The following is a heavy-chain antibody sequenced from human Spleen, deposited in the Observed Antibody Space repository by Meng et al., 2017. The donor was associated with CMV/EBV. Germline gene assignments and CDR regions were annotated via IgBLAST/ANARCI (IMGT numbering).Heavy chain of an antibody. CDR1: GGSISSYY. Sequence: SETLSLTCTVSGGSISSYYWSWIRQPPGKGLEWIGEINHSGSTYYNPSLKSRVTISVDTSKNQFSLQLSSVTAADTAVYYCARGGAGDDSSGYHYYFDYWGQGTLVTVSS. J-gene: IGHJ4*02. CDR3: ARGGAGDDSSGYHYYFDY. V-gene: IGHV4-34*01. CDR2: INHSGST. D-gene: IGHD3-22*01.